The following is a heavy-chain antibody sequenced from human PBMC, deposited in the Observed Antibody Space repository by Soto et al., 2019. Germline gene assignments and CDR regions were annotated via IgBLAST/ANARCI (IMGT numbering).Heavy chain of an antibody. CDR3: AKDKSYGDLASIDY. J-gene: IGHJ4*02. Sequence: GGSLRLSCAASGFTFSSYGMHWVRQAPGKGLEWVAVISYDGSNKYYADSVKGRFTISRDNSKNTLYLQMNSLRAEDTAVYYCAKDKSYGDLASIDYWGQGTLVTVSS. CDR1: GFTFSSYG. CDR2: ISYDGSNK. D-gene: IGHD4-17*01. V-gene: IGHV3-30*18.